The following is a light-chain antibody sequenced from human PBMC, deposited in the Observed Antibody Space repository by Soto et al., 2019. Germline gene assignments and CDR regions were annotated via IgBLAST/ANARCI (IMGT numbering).Light chain of an antibody. CDR3: QQYYDWPIT. CDR2: AAS. Sequence: EIVLTQSQATLSVSPGARASLXCRSSQSLGSDLAWYQQKPGQAPRLVIYAASTRAAGIPARFSGSGSGTDFTLTISSLQSEDFAIYYCQQYYDWPITFGQGTRLEIK. V-gene: IGKV3-15*01. J-gene: IGKJ5*01. CDR1: QSLGSD.